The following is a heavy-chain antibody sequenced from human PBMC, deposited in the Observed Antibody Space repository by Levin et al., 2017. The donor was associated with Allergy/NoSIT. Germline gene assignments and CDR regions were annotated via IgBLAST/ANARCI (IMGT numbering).Heavy chain of an antibody. V-gene: IGHV1-69*13. Sequence: SVKVSCKASGGTFSSYAISWVRQAPGQGLEWMGGIIPIFGTANYAQKFQGRVTITADESTSTAYMALSSLRAEDTAVYYCARGSGYSYGCYYWGQGTLVTVSS. D-gene: IGHD5-18*01. J-gene: IGHJ4*02. CDR3: ARGSGYSYGCYY. CDR1: GGTFSSYA. CDR2: IIPIFGTA.